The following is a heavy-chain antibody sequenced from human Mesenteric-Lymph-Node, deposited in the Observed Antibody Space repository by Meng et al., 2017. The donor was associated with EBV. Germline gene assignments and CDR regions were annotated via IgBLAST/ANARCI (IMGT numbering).Heavy chain of an antibody. Sequence: GQRHRWASGRLAPAETLSLACDVLGGSSWNYFWSCIRQTPGRVREWIGEINHNGSANYNPSLKSRVTISIDTSKIQFHLRLNSVTAADTAVYYCARGVQVAWRFDPWGQGTLVTVSS. CDR1: GGSSWNYF. J-gene: IGHJ5*02. CDR2: INHNGSA. V-gene: IGHV4-34*01. D-gene: IGHD2-15*01. CDR3: ARGVQVAWRFDP.